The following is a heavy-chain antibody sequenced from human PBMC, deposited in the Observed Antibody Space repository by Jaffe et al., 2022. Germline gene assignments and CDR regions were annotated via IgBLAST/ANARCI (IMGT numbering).Heavy chain of an antibody. D-gene: IGHD5-12*01. CDR1: GGSISSGSYY. J-gene: IGHJ2*01. Sequence: QVQLQESGPGLVKPSQTLSLTCTVSGGSISSGSYYWSWIRQPAGKGLEWIGRIYTSGSTNYNPSLKSRVTISVDTSKNQFSLKLSSVTAADTAVYYCAREVEERVEMATIIRYFDLWGRGTLVTVSS. CDR2: IYTSGST. CDR3: AREVEERVEMATIIRYFDL. V-gene: IGHV4-61*02.